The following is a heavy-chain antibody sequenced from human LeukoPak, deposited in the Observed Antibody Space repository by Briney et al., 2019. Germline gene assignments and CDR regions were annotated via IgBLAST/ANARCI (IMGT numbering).Heavy chain of an antibody. J-gene: IGHJ4*02. D-gene: IGHD2-2*01. CDR3: ARDYPPVPAAADLDY. CDR1: GFTFSSYW. CDR2: IKQDGSEK. Sequence: GGSLRLSCAASGFTFSSYWMSWVRQAPGKGLEWVANIKQDGSEKYYVDSVKGRFTISRDNAKNSLYLQMNSLRAEDTAVYYCARDYPPVPAAADLDYWGQGTLVTVSS. V-gene: IGHV3-7*01.